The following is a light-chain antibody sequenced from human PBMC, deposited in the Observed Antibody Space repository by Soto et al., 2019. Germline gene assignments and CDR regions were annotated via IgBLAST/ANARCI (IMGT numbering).Light chain of an antibody. CDR1: KNDIGVYDF. CDR3: KSYAGSNTYV. CDR2: EVV. Sequence: QSVLTQPPSASGSPGQSVTISCTGTKNDIGVYDFVSWYRHHPGKAPGLIIYEVVQRPSGVPDRFSGSKSGNTASLTVSGPQAADEADYFCKSYAGSNTYVFGSGTKVTVL. J-gene: IGLJ1*01. V-gene: IGLV2-8*01.